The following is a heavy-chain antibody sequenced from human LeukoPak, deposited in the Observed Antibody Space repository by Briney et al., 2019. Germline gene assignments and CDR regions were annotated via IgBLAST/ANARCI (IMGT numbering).Heavy chain of an antibody. J-gene: IGHJ5*02. CDR1: GYTFTGYY. Sequence: ASVKVSCKASGYTFTGYYMHWVRRAPGQGLEWMGWINPNSGGTNYAQKFQGRVTMTRDTSISTAYMELSRLRSDDTAVYYCASVAGTGDWFDPWGQGTLVTVSS. CDR2: INPNSGGT. V-gene: IGHV1-2*02. CDR3: ASVAGTGDWFDP. D-gene: IGHD6-13*01.